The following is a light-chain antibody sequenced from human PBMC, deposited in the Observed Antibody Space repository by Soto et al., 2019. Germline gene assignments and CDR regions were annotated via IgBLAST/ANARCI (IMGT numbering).Light chain of an antibody. CDR2: GAS. CDR3: QQYGSSPPELT. J-gene: IGKJ4*01. V-gene: IGKV3-20*01. CDR1: QSVSSSY. Sequence: EIVLTQSPGTLSLSPGERATLSCRASQSVSSSYLAWYQQKPGQAPRLLIYGASSRATGIPDRFSGSGSGTDFTLTISRLDPEDFAVYYCQQYGSSPPELTFGGGTKVEI.